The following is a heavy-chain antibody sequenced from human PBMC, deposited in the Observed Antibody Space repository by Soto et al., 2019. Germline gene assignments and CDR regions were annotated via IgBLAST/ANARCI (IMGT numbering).Heavy chain of an antibody. V-gene: IGHV3-30-3*01. D-gene: IGHD4-4*01. CDR2: ISYDGSNK. CDR1: GFTFSSYA. CDR3: ARPLWRNDYNWGYFDL. J-gene: IGHJ2*01. Sequence: QVQLVESGGGVVQPGRSLRLSCAASGFTFSSYAMHWVRQAPGKGLEWVAVISYDGSNKYYADSVKGRFTISRDNSKNTLYLQMNSVRAEDTAVYYCARPLWRNDYNWGYFDLWGGGTLVTVSS.